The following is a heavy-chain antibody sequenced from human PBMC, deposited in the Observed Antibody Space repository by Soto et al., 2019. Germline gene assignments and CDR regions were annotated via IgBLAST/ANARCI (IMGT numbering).Heavy chain of an antibody. CDR3: AKFRITMVRGVPIDS. CDR1: GLTLSSYA. J-gene: IGHJ4*02. Sequence: PGGSLRLSWEASGLTLSSYAMGWVRPAPGQGLEWVTTIRASSHVTYYADSVKGRFTISRDTSKNTLYVQMNSLRAEDTAIYYCAKFRITMVRGVPIDSWGRDTLVTVSS. CDR2: IRASSHVT. V-gene: IGHV3-23*01. D-gene: IGHD3-10*01.